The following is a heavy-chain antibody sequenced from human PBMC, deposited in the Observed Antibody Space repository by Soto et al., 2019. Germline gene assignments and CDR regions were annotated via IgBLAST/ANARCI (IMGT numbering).Heavy chain of an antibody. CDR2: TIPIFGTA. CDR3: ARDQSFDRSYYYGIDV. CDR1: GGTFSSYA. J-gene: IGHJ6*02. Sequence: ASVKVSCKASGGTFSSYAISWVRQAPGQGLEWMGGTIPIFGTANYAQKFQGRVTITADESTSTAYMELSSLRSEDTAVYYCARDQSFDRSYYYGIDVWGQGTTVTVSS. D-gene: IGHD3-10*01. V-gene: IGHV1-69*13.